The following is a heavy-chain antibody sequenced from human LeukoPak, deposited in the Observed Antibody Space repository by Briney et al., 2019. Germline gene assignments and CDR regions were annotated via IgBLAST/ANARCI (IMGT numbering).Heavy chain of an antibody. J-gene: IGHJ4*02. CDR2: IRYDGSNK. D-gene: IGHD2-21*01. CDR3: AKDVVVIARGGDY. V-gene: IGHV3-30*02. Sequence: GGSLRLSCAASGFTFSSYGMHWVRQAPGKGLEWVAFIRYDGSNKYYADFVKGRFTISRDNSKNTLYLQMNSLRAEDTAVYYCAKDVVVIARGGDYWGQGTLVTVSS. CDR1: GFTFSSYG.